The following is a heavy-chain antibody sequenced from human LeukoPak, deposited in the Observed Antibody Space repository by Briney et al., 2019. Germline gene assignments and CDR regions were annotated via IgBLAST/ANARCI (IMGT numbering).Heavy chain of an antibody. CDR3: ARAGGQNYDFWSGYAPYYGMDV. Sequence: VKPSETLSLTCTVSGGSIRSYYWSWIRQPPGKGLEWIGYIYYSGSTNYNPSLKSRVTISVDTSKNQFSLKLSSVTAADTAVYYCARAGGQNYDFWSGYAPYYGMDVWGQGTTVTVSS. V-gene: IGHV4-59*01. CDR1: GGSIRSYY. D-gene: IGHD3-3*01. CDR2: IYYSGST. J-gene: IGHJ6*02.